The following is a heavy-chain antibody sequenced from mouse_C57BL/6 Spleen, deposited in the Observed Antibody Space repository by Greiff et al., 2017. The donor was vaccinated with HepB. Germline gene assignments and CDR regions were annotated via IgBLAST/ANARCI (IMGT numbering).Heavy chain of an antibody. CDR2: IWGVGST. V-gene: IGHV2-6*01. J-gene: IGHJ3*01. CDR1: GFSLTSYG. Sequence: VMLVESGPGLVAPSQSLSITCTVSGFSLTSYGVDWVRQSPGKGLEWLGVIWGVGSTNYNSALKSRLSISKDNSKSQVFLKMNSLQTDDTAMYYCASASSGGGFAYWGQGTLVTVSA. CDR3: ASASSGGGFAY. D-gene: IGHD3-1*01.